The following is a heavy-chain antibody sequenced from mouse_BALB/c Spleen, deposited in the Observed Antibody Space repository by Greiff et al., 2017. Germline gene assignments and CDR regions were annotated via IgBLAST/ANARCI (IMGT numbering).Heavy chain of an antibody. CDR2: IWSGGST. V-gene: IGHV2-2*02. CDR1: GFSLTSYG. J-gene: IGHJ2*01. D-gene: IGHD1-2*01. CDR3: ARNSAHFDY. Sequence: VMLVESGPGLVQPSQSLSITCTVSGFSLTSYGVHWVRQSPGKGLEWLGVIWSGGSTDYNAAFISRLSISKDNSKSQVFFKMNSLQANDTAIYYCARNSAHFDYWGQGTTLTVSS.